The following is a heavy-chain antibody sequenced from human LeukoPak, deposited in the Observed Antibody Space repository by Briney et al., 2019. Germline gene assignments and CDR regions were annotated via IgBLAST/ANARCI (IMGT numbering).Heavy chain of an antibody. CDR3: ARDRDSGSYWEGFDY. D-gene: IGHD3-10*01. J-gene: IGHJ4*02. CDR2: IKQDGSEK. Sequence: GESLRLSCAASGFTFSSYWMSWVRQAPGKGLEWVANIKQDGSEKYYVDSVKGRFTIFRDNAKNSVYLQMNSLRAEDTAVYYCARDRDSGSYWEGFDYWGQGTLVTVSS. CDR1: GFTFSSYW. V-gene: IGHV3-7*01.